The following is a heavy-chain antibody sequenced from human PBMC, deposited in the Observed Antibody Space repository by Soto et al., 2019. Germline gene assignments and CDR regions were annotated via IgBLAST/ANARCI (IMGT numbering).Heavy chain of an antibody. D-gene: IGHD6-19*01. CDR3: ARAWQYSSGFFDY. J-gene: IGHJ4*02. V-gene: IGHV4-59*01. Sequence: SETMSVPCTVSGGSISSYYWSWIRQPPGKGLEWIGYIYYSGSTNYSPSLKSRVTISVDTSKNQFSLKLSSVTAADTAVYYCARAWQYSSGFFDYWGQRTLVTVSS. CDR1: GGSISSYY. CDR2: IYYSGST.